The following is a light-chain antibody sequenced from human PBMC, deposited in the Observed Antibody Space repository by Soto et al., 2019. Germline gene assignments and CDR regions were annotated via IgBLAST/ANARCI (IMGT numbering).Light chain of an antibody. Sequence: SVLRPAPAVPGAPGQRHTISFTVSMSNIGANYDVHWYHQLPGTAPNLLIYGKINRPSGVPDRFYGSKSGTSASLAITGLQAEDEADYYCQFYDSSLRGYVFGTGTKVTGL. J-gene: IGLJ1*01. CDR1: MSNIGANYD. CDR2: GKI. V-gene: IGLV1-40*01. CDR3: QFYDSSLRGYV.